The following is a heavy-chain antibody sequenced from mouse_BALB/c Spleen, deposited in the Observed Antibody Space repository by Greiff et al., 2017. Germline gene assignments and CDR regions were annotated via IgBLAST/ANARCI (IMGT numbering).Heavy chain of an antibody. CDR2: ISSGGSYT. CDR3: ARHGGNYGDYAMDY. J-gene: IGHJ4*01. V-gene: IGHV5-6*03. D-gene: IGHD2-1*01. Sequence: EVKVVESGGGLVKPGGSLKLSCAASGFAFSSYDMSWVRQTPEKRLEWVATISSGGSYTYYPDSVKGRFTISRDNAKNTRYLQMSSLKSEDTAMYYCARHGGNYGDYAMDYWGQGTSVTVSS. CDR1: GFAFSSYD.